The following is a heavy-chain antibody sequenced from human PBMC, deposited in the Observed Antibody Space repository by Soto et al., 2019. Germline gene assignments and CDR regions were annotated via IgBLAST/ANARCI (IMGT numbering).Heavy chain of an antibody. D-gene: IGHD6-19*01. Sequence: SVKVSCKASGGTFSSYSISWVLQAPGQGLEWMGGIIPIFGTANYAQKFQGRVTITADESTSTAYIELSSLRSEDTAVYYCARDRRGYSSGRKFDYWGQGTLVTVSS. CDR1: GGTFSSYS. CDR3: ARDRRGYSSGRKFDY. CDR2: IIPIFGTA. V-gene: IGHV1-69*13. J-gene: IGHJ4*02.